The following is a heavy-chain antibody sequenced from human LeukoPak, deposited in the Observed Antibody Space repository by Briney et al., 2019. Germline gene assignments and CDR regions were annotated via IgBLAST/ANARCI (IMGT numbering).Heavy chain of an antibody. V-gene: IGHV4-59*08. J-gene: IGHJ6*02. Sequence: PSETLSLTCTVSGGSISSHYWSWIRQSPGKGLEWIGYIYYRGSTNYNPSLKSRVTISVDTSKNQFSLKLSSVTAADTAVYYCARRVTMVRGIYYSGMDVWGQGTTVTVSS. CDR1: GGSISSHY. CDR2: IYYRGST. D-gene: IGHD3-10*01. CDR3: ARRVTMVRGIYYSGMDV.